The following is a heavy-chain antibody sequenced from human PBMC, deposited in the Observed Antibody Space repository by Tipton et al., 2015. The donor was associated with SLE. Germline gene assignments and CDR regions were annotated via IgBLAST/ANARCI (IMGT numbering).Heavy chain of an antibody. Sequence: LRLSCTVSGGSISTEPYYWSWIRQPPGKGLEWIGEINHSGSTNYNPSLKSRVTISVDTSKNQFSLKLSSVTAADTAVYYCARAGAPYTILEGAMDVWGKGTTVTVSS. CDR1: GGSISTEPYY. J-gene: IGHJ6*03. CDR3: ARAGAPYTILEGAMDV. D-gene: IGHD3-3*01. V-gene: IGHV4-39*07. CDR2: INHSGST.